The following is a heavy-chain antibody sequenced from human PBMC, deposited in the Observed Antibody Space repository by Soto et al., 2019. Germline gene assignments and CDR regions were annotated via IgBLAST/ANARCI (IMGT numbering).Heavy chain of an antibody. CDR1: GYTFTSYG. Sequence: QIQLVQSGTEVREPGASVKVSCQASGYTFTSYGIIWVRQAPGQGLELMGWISGYNNNKNYAQKYQARVTMTTDTSTRPSDMELRSLRSDDTAIYYCARVGAIAPAEGDYWGQGTLVTVSS. CDR2: ISGYNNNK. J-gene: IGHJ4*02. D-gene: IGHD6-13*01. CDR3: ARVGAIAPAEGDY. V-gene: IGHV1-18*01.